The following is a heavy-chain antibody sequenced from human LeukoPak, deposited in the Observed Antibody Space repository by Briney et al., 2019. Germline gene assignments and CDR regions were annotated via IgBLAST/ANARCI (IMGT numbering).Heavy chain of an antibody. CDR3: ATSESQTRFDY. Sequence: GESLKISCKGSGYSFTTYWIGWVRQMPGKGLEWIGIIFPGDSATTYSPSLQGQVTISADTSINTAYLQWSSLRASDTAMYYCATSESQTRFDYWGQGTPVTVSS. CDR1: GYSFTTYW. J-gene: IGHJ4*02. CDR2: IFPGDSAT. V-gene: IGHV5-51*01. D-gene: IGHD1/OR15-1a*01.